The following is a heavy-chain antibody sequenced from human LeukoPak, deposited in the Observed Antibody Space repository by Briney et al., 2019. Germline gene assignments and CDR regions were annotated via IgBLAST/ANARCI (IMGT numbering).Heavy chain of an antibody. CDR2: INPSGGST. J-gene: IGHJ3*02. Sequence: ASVNVSCKASGYTFTSYYMHWVRQAPGQGLEWMGIINPSGGSTSYAQKFQGRVTMPGDTSTSTVYMELSSLRSEDTAVYYCARDSLHRLYYDSSGYYRNAFDIWGQGTMVTVSS. D-gene: IGHD3-22*01. CDR3: ARDSLHRLYYDSSGYYRNAFDI. CDR1: GYTFTSYY. V-gene: IGHV1-46*01.